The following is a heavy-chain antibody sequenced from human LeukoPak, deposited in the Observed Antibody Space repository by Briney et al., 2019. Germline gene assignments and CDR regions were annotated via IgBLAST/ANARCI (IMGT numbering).Heavy chain of an antibody. D-gene: IGHD4-17*01. CDR2: ISKDGGIT. CDR3: ARDHGYYGDYYSNYYYYYMDV. CDR1: GFTFSTYD. J-gene: IGHJ6*03. V-gene: IGHV3-30*03. Sequence: GGSLRLSCAASGFTFSTYDMHWVRQAPDKGLEWVAVISKDGGITIYAESVKGRFTISRDNSKNTLYLQMNSLRAEDTAVYYCARDHGYYGDYYSNYYYYYMDVWGKGTTVTVSS.